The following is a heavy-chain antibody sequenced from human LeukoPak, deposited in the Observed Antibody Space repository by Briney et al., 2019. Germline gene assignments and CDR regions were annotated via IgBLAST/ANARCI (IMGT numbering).Heavy chain of an antibody. Sequence: PSETLSLTCTVSGGSISNYYWSWIRQSPGKGQEWIAYIYNSGSTNYNPSLKSRVTISVDTSKNQFSLKLSSVTAADTAVYYCARREVTTSWYFDLWGRGTLVTVSS. J-gene: IGHJ2*01. CDR1: GGSISNYY. CDR3: ARREVTTSWYFDL. V-gene: IGHV4-59*08. D-gene: IGHD4-17*01. CDR2: IYNSGST.